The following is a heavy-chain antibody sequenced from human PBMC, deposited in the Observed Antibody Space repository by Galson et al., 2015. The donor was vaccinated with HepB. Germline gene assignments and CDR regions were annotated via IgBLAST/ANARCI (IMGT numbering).Heavy chain of an antibody. D-gene: IGHD3-3*01. J-gene: IGHJ4*02. CDR3: ARDWYDFWSGYPSFYFDY. CDR1: GFTFSSYS. Sequence: SLRLSCAASGFTFSSYSMNWVRQAPGKGLEWVSSISSSSSYIYYADSVKGRFTISRDNAKNSLYLQMNSLRAEDTAVYYCARDWYDFWSGYPSFYFDYWGQGTLVTVSS. V-gene: IGHV3-21*01. CDR2: ISSSSSYI.